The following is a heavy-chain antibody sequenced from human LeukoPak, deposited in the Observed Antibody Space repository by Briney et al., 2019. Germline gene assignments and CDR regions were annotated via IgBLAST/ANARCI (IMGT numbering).Heavy chain of an antibody. J-gene: IGHJ4*02. CDR1: GGSISSSSYY. CDR3: ARHNKGARDFDY. CDR2: IYYSGST. V-gene: IGHV4-39*01. Sequence: SETLSLTCTVSGGSISSSSYYWGWIRQPPGKGLEWIGNIYYSGSTYYNPSLKSRVTISVDTSKNQFSLNLSSVTAADTAVYNCARHNKGARDFDYWGQGTLVTVSS. D-gene: IGHD1-26*01.